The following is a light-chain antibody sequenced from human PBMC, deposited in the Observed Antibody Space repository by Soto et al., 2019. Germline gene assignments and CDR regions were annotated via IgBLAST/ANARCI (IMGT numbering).Light chain of an antibody. J-gene: IGLJ2*01. Sequence: QSALTQPPSASGSPGQSVTISCTGTSSDVGGYNYVSWYQQHPGKAPKLMIYEVSKRPSGVPDRFSGSKSGNTASLTVSGLQAEDEADYYCSSSAGSNRFGGGTKLTVL. CDR1: SSDVGGYNY. CDR3: SSSAGSNR. V-gene: IGLV2-8*01. CDR2: EVS.